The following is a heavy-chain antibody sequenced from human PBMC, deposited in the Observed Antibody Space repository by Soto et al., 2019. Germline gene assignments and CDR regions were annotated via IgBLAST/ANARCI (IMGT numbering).Heavy chain of an antibody. CDR3: VKGVYSSGSDFFDY. D-gene: IGHD5-18*01. J-gene: IGHJ4*02. CDR1: GFTFTYFA. V-gene: IGHV3-23*01. Sequence: EIQLLESGGGLVQPGGSLRLSCAASGFTFTYFAMTWVRQAPGKGLEWISTIGGTDSKSNYADSVRGRFTISRDSSTSSLYLHMSSLRDDDTAVYYCVKGVYSSGSDFFDYWGQGTPVTVSS. CDR2: IGGTDSKS.